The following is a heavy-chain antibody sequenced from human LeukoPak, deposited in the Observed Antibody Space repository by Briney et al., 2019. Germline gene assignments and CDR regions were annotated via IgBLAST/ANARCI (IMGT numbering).Heavy chain of an antibody. V-gene: IGHV3-23*01. CDR1: GFTFSSDA. D-gene: IGHD6-13*01. Sequence: GGSLRPSCGAPGFTFSSDAMSWVRQAPGKGLEWVSSISDSGGSTYYADSVKGRFTISRDNSQNTQSLQMNSLRAEDTAVSSCAKPGEGAAAGRPLYYFDYWGQGTLVTVSS. CDR2: ISDSGGST. J-gene: IGHJ4*02. CDR3: AKPGEGAAAGRPLYYFDY.